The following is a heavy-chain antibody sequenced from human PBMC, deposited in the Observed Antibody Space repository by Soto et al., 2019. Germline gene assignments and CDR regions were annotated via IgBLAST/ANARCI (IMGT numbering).Heavy chain of an antibody. CDR3: AREGDYYDSSGYSATNWFDP. D-gene: IGHD3-22*01. J-gene: IGHJ5*02. CDR2: ISAYNGNT. CDR1: GYTFTSYG. Sequence: QVPLVQSGAEVKKPGASVKVSCKASGYTFTSYGISWVRQAPGQGLEWMGWISAYNGNTNYAQKLQGRVTMTTDTSXSTAYMELRSLRSDDTAVYYCAREGDYYDSSGYSATNWFDPWGQGTLVTVSS. V-gene: IGHV1-18*01.